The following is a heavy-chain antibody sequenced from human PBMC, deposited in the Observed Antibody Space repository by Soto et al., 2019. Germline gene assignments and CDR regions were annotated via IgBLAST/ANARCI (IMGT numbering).Heavy chain of an antibody. CDR3: ARQPDYGDYNVTTWYYGMDV. D-gene: IGHD4-17*01. J-gene: IGHJ6*02. CDR2: MNPNSGNT. V-gene: IGHV1-8*01. CDR1: GYTFTSYD. Sequence: ASVKVSCKASGYTFTSYDINWVRQATGQGLEWMGWMNPNSGNTGYAQKFQGRVTMTRNTSISTAYMELSSLRSEDTAVYYCARQPDYGDYNVTTWYYGMDVWGQGTTVTVSS.